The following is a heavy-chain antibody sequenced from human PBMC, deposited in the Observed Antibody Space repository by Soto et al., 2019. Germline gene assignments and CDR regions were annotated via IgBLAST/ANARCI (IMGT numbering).Heavy chain of an antibody. CDR1: GFTFSSYW. V-gene: IGHV3-7*01. J-gene: IGHJ6*04. CDR3: ARDHGYGGCSILNYYYYCMDG. CDR2: IKQDGSEK. D-gene: IGHD5-12*01. Sequence: GGSLRLSCAASGFTFSSYWMSWVRQAPGKGLEWVANIKQDGSEKYYVDSVKGRFTISRDNAKNSLYLQMNSLRAEDTAVYYCARDHGYGGCSILNYYYYCMDGWGEETRGAVAS.